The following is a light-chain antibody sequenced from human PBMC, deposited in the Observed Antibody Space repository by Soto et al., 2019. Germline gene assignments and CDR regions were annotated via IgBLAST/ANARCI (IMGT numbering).Light chain of an antibody. Sequence: EIVMTQSPATLSVSPGERVTLSCRASESLSTYLAWYHQKPGQAPRLLIYGASTKATGIPARFSGSGSATDFTLTISSLQSEDFAVYYCQSYNDWPFTFGQGTKLEI. CDR2: GAS. V-gene: IGKV3-15*01. CDR1: ESLSTY. CDR3: QSYNDWPFT. J-gene: IGKJ2*01.